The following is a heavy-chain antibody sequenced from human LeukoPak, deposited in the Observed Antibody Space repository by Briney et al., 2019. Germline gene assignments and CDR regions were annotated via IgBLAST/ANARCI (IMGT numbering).Heavy chain of an antibody. CDR2: INPNSGGT. D-gene: IGHD3-10*01. V-gene: IGHV1-2*02. CDR1: GYTFTGYY. J-gene: IGHJ5*02. CDR3: ARVWYYGSGSRWFDP. Sequence: ASVKVSCKASGYTFTGYYMHWVRQASGQGLEWMGWINPNSGGTNYAQKFQGRVTMTRDTSISTAYMELSRLRSDDTAVYYCARVWYYGSGSRWFDPWGQGTLVTVSS.